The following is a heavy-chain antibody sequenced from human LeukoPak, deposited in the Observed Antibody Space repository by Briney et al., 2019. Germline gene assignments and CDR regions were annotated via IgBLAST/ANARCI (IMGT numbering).Heavy chain of an antibody. CDR3: ASGLRRPYGVGWSGAWDDY. D-gene: IGHD3-3*01. Sequence: GESLRISCKGSGYSFTSYWIGWVRQMPGKGLEWMGIIYPGDSDTRYSPSFQGQVTISADKSISTAYLQWSSLKASDTAMYYGASGLRRPYGVGWSGAWDDYWGQGTLVSVSS. V-gene: IGHV5-51*01. J-gene: IGHJ4*02. CDR2: IYPGDSDT. CDR1: GYSFTSYW.